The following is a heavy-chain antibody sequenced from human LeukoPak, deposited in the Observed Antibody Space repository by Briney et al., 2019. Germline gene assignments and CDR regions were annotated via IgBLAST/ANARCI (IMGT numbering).Heavy chain of an antibody. J-gene: IGHJ4*02. Sequence: ASVKVSSKQPGYTLTSSYMHWVRQPLGQGLEGLGIINPSGGSTSYAQKFQGRVTMTRDTPTSTVYMELSSLRSEDTAVYYCARTQVGYYGSGSYPDYWGQGTLVTVSS. D-gene: IGHD3-10*01. CDR1: GYTLTSSY. V-gene: IGHV1-46*01. CDR3: ARTQVGYYGSGSYPDY. CDR2: INPSGGST.